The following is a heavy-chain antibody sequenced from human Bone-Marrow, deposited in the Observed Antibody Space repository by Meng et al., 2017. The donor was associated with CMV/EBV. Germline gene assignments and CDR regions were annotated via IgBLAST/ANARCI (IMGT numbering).Heavy chain of an antibody. V-gene: IGHV1-2*02. J-gene: IGHJ4*02. D-gene: IGHD7-27*01. Sequence: ASVKVSCKASGYTFTAHYFHWVRQAPGQGLEWMGWIHPHRGDTNYAQQFQGRVTLTRDTSINTGYMELTRLTSDDTAVYYCARDNNWGPDYWGQGTLVTVHS. CDR3: ARDNNWGPDY. CDR1: GYTFTAHY. CDR2: IHPHRGDT.